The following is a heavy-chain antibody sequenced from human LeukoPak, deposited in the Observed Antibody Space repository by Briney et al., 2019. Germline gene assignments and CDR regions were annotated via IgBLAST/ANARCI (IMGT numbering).Heavy chain of an antibody. CDR2: ISSSGSTI. CDR1: GFTFSSNE. CDR3: ARVKETTKGVYYGSGSLNWFDP. D-gene: IGHD3-10*01. V-gene: IGHV3-48*03. Sequence: GGSLRLSCTASGFTFSSNEMNWVRQAPGKGLEWVSYISSSGSTIYYADSVKGRVTISRDNAKNSLFLHMNSLRPEDTAVYYCARVKETTKGVYYGSGSLNWFDPWGQGTLVTVSS. J-gene: IGHJ5*02.